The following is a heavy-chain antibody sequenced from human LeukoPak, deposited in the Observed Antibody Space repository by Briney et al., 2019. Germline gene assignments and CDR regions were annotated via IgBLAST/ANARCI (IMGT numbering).Heavy chain of an antibody. D-gene: IGHD4-17*01. CDR3: ARDSDYGDWNWFDP. J-gene: IGHJ5*02. V-gene: IGHV4-61*01. Sequence: SETLSLTCTVSGGSVSSDSYYWSWIRQPPGKGLGWIGYIYYSGSTNYNPSLQSRVTISVDTSKNQFSLKLSSVTAADTAVYYCARDSDYGDWNWFDPWGQGTLVTVSS. CDR2: IYYSGST. CDR1: GGSVSSDSYY.